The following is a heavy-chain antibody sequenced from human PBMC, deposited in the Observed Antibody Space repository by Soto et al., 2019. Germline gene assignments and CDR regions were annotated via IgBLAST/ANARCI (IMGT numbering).Heavy chain of an antibody. Sequence: EVQLVESGGGLVQPGGSLKVSCAASGFTFSGPAMHWVRQASGKGLEWVGRIRSKGNNYATEYAASVKGRFTISRDDSKNTAYLQINSLKTEDTAVYYCTRYSSSSKWYFDVWGRGTLVTVSS. V-gene: IGHV3-73*01. D-gene: IGHD6-6*01. CDR1: GFTFSGPA. CDR2: IRSKGNNYAT. J-gene: IGHJ2*01. CDR3: TRYSSSSKWYFDV.